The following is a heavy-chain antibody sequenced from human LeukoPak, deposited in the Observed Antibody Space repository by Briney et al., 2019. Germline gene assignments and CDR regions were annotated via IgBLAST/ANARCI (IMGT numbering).Heavy chain of an antibody. J-gene: IGHJ4*02. CDR1: GGSFSKFY. D-gene: IGHD6-19*01. CDR3: ARIPEWVVQAYFDY. Sequence: PSETLSLTCAVYGGSFSKFYRSWIRQPPGKGLEWIGEINHSGNTNYNPSLKSRVTISVDTSKKQFSLKLSSVTAADTAVYYCARIPEWVVQAYFDYWGQGTLVTVSS. CDR2: INHSGNT. V-gene: IGHV4-34*01.